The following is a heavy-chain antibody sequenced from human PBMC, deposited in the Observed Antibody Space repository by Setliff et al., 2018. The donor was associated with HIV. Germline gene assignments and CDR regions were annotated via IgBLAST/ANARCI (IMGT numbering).Heavy chain of an antibody. J-gene: IGHJ6*02. CDR1: GYTFTSYY. V-gene: IGHV1-46*01. CDR2: INPSGGST. Sequence: ASVKVSCKASGYTFTSYYMHWVRQAPGQGLEWMGIINPSGGSTSYAQKFQGRVTMTRDTSTSTVYMELSSLRSEDTAVYYCASNSYGYRTRYGMDVWVPETLLVTVSS. CDR3: ASNSYGYRTRYGMDV. D-gene: IGHD5-18*01.